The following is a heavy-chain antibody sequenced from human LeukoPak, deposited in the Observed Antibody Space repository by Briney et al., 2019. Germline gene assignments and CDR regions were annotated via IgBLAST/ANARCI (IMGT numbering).Heavy chain of an antibody. CDR3: ARTWIAVSFDY. D-gene: IGHD2-21*01. V-gene: IGHV3-7*01. J-gene: IGHJ4*02. Sequence: GGSLRLSCAASGFTFSSYWMSWVRQAPGKGLERVANIKQDGSEKYYVDSVKGRFTISRDNAKNSLYLQMNSLRAEDTAVYYCARTWIAVSFDYWGQGTLVTVSS. CDR1: GFTFSSYW. CDR2: IKQDGSEK.